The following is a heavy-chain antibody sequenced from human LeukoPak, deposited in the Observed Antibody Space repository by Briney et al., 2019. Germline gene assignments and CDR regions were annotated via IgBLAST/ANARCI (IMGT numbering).Heavy chain of an antibody. J-gene: IGHJ4*02. CDR2: IYPGHSDT. CDR3: ARCSSRMAAAPIDY. D-gene: IGHD6-13*01. Sequence: GESLKISCKVSGYRLTNNWIGWVRQVPGKGLEWMGIIYPGHSDTRYSPSFQGQVTFSVDTSTSTVYLQWSSLKASDTAMYYCARCSSRMAAAPIDYWGQGTLVTVSS. V-gene: IGHV5-51*01. CDR1: GYRLTNNW.